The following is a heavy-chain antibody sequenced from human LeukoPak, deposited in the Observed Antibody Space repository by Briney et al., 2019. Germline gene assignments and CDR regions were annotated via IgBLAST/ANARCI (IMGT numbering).Heavy chain of an antibody. Sequence: ASVKVPCKASGGTFSSYAISWVRQAPGQGLEWMGWINPNSGGTNYAQKFQGRVTMTRDTSISTAYMELSRLRSDDTAVYYCARDDYSNYWGFDYWGQGTLVTVSS. CDR1: GGTFSSYA. CDR2: INPNSGGT. CDR3: ARDDYSNYWGFDY. V-gene: IGHV1-2*02. D-gene: IGHD4-11*01. J-gene: IGHJ4*02.